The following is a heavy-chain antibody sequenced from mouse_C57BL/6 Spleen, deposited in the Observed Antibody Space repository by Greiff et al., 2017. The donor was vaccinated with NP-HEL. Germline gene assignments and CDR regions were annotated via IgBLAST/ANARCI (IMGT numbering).Heavy chain of an antibody. Sequence: EVKLVESGGGLVQPGGSMKLSCVASGFTFSNYWMNWVRQSPEKGLEWVAQIRLKSDNYATHYAESVKGRFTISRDDSKSSVYLQMNNLRAEDTGIYYCTRGVVKGYYFDYWGQGTTLTVSS. CDR3: TRGVVKGYYFDY. D-gene: IGHD1-1*01. J-gene: IGHJ2*01. CDR2: IRLKSDNYAT. CDR1: GFTFSNYW. V-gene: IGHV6-3*01.